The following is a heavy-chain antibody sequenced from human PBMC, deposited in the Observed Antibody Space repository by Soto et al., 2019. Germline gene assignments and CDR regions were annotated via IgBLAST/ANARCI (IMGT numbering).Heavy chain of an antibody. CDR2: IYSGGST. CDR1: GFTVSSNY. J-gene: IGHJ4*02. Sequence: EVQLVESGGGLVQPGGSLRLSCAASGFTVSSNYMSWVRQAPGKGLEWVSVIYSGGSTYYADSVKGRFTISRDNSKNTLYLQMNSLRAEDTAVYYCARDVGHGGNSFDYWGQGTLVTVSS. D-gene: IGHD2-15*01. CDR3: ARDVGHGGNSFDY. V-gene: IGHV3-66*01.